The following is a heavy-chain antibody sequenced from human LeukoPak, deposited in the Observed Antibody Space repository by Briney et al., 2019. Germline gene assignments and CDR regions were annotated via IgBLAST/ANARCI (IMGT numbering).Heavy chain of an antibody. CDR1: GFSFNDYG. V-gene: IGHV3-30*02. D-gene: IGHD1-26*01. Sequence: PGGSLRLSCVASGFSFNDYGMHWVRQSPGKGPEWLAIIRHDGSNIHYADSVKGRFTISRDNSKNTLSLQMNSLRAEDTSVYYCVRDGVGATTFFGYFDYWGQGIPVTVSS. CDR2: IRHDGSNI. CDR3: VRDGVGATTFFGYFDY. J-gene: IGHJ4*02.